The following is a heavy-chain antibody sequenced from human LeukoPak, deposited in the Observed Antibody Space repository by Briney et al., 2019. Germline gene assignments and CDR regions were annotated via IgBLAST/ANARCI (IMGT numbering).Heavy chain of an antibody. J-gene: IGHJ1*01. CDR2: IYYSGST. V-gene: IGHV4-39*01. Sequence: NPSETLSLTCTVSGGSISSSSYYWGWLRQSPGKGLEWIGSIYYSGSTYYHPSLKSRVTISVDTSKNQFSLKLSSVTAADTAVYNCARLSDTAMTDWGQGPWSPSPQ. D-gene: IGHD5-18*01. CDR1: GGSISSSSYY. CDR3: ARLSDTAMTD.